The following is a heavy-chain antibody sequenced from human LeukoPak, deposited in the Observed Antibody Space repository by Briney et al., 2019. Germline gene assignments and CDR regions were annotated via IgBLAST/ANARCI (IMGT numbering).Heavy chain of an antibody. Sequence: GGSLRLSCVVSGFTVSSKYMSWVRQAPGKGLEWVSSIYGGGSTFYADSVKGRFTISSDTSKNTIYLQMSSLIPEDTAVYYCASATYCSGDCYAFFDYWGQGILVTVSS. CDR3: ASATYCSGDCYAFFDY. V-gene: IGHV3-66*02. CDR1: GFTVSSKY. CDR2: IYGGGST. D-gene: IGHD2-21*02. J-gene: IGHJ4*02.